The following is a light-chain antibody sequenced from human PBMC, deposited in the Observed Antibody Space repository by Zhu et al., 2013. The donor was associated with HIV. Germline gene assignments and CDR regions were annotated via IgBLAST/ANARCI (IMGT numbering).Light chain of an antibody. CDR1: SSNIGSNY. CDR3: QSYDSTLSGSGV. CDR2: RSD. J-gene: IGLJ2*01. V-gene: IGLV1-47*01. Sequence: QSVLTQPPSASGTPGQRVTIACSGGSSNIGSNYVYWYQQFPGRAPKLLLYRSDQRPFGVPDRFSGSKSGTSASLAITGLQAEDEADYYCQSYDSTLSGSGVFGGGTK.